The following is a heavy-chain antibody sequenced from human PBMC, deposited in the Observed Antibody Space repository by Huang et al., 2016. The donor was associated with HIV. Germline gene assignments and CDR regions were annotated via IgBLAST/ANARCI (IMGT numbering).Heavy chain of an antibody. V-gene: IGHV5-51*03. CDR1: GYSFTNYW. CDR3: ARSEVLVTAVPFDH. D-gene: IGHD2-21*02. J-gene: IGHJ4*02. CDR2: IYPADSDT. Sequence: EVQLVQSEAEVKKPGESLKIYCRGSGYSFTNYWIGWVRQRPGEGLEGVGVIYPADSDTRYSPSFKGQVTFSADKSTRTAYLQWSSLQASYTAIYYCARSEVLVTAVPFDHWGQGTLVTVSS.